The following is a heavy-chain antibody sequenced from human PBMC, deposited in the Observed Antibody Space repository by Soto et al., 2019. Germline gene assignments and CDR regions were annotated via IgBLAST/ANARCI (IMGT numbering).Heavy chain of an antibody. CDR2: ISRYGDFT. D-gene: IGHD3-22*01. CDR3: AKDRYLDHDSRGYLFDN. V-gene: IGHV3-23*01. CDR1: GFTFNIYA. J-gene: IGHJ4*02. Sequence: PGGSLRLSCAASGFTFNIYAMTWVRQAPGKGLEWVSAISRYGDFTYYAGSVEGRFTISRDNSKNTLYLQMNSLRAEDTAVYYCAKDRYLDHDSRGYLFDNWGQGTLVTVSS.